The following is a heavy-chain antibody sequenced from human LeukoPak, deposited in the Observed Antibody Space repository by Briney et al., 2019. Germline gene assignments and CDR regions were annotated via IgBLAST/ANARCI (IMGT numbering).Heavy chain of an antibody. CDR1: GYTFTRNY. CDR3: ARDFPQSSGGDAFDI. CDR2: ICPSGGNR. D-gene: IGHD2-15*01. V-gene: IGHV1-46*01. J-gene: IGHJ3*02. Sequence: ASVKVSCKASGYTFTRNYIHWVRQAPGQGLEWMGTICPSGGNRSYAKRFQGRVTMTRDTSTSTVYMELSSLRSEDTAVYYCARDFPQSSGGDAFDIWGQGTMVTVSS.